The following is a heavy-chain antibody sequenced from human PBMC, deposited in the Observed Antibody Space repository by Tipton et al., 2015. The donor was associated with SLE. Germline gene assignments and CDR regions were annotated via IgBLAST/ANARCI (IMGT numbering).Heavy chain of an antibody. CDR2: ISAYNGNT. CDR1: GYTFTSYG. Sequence: QLVQSGPEVKKPGASVKVSCKASGYTFTSYGISWVRQAPGQGLEWMGWISAYNGNTNYAQKFQGRVTITTDESTSTAYMELSSLRSEDTAVYYCARSDDFWSGSSPTYYFDYWGQGTLVTVSS. J-gene: IGHJ4*02. V-gene: IGHV1-18*01. D-gene: IGHD3-3*01. CDR3: ARSDDFWSGSSPTYYFDY.